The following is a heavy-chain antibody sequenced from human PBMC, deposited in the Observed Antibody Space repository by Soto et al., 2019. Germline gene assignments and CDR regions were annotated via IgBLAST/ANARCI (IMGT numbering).Heavy chain of an antibody. D-gene: IGHD3-22*01. J-gene: IGHJ3*02. CDR2: IYHSGST. V-gene: IGHV4-38-2*01. CDR1: GYSISSGYY. CDR3: ARVPYYYDSSGYYYGGAFDI. Sequence: LSLTCAVSGYSISSGYYWGWIRQPPGKGLEWIGSIYHSGSTYYNPSLKSRVTISVDTSKNQFSLKLSSVTAADTAAYYCARVPYYYDSSGYYYGGAFDIWGQGTMVTVS.